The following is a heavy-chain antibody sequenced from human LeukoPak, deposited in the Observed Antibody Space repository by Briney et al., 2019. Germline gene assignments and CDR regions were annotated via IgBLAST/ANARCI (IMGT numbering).Heavy chain of an antibody. CDR3: ARHSSGYYYSPFDY. Sequence: SETLSLTCTVSGGAISSSSYYWGWIRQPPGKGLEWIGSIYNSGSTYHNPSLKSRVTISIDTSKNQFSLNLRSVTAADSAVYYCARHSSGYYYSPFDYWGQGRLVTVSS. CDR2: IYNSGST. D-gene: IGHD3-22*01. CDR1: GGAISSSSYY. V-gene: IGHV4-39*01. J-gene: IGHJ4*02.